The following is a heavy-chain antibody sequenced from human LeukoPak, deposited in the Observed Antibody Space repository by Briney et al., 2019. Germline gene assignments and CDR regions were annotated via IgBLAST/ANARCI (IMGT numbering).Heavy chain of an antibody. V-gene: IGHV3-48*01. D-gene: IGHD6-13*01. Sequence: GGSLRLSCAASGFTFSSYTMNWVRQAPGKGLEWVSYISSSYSTIYYADSVKGRFTVSRDNAKNSLYLQMNSLRAEDTAVYYCARETPYSSSWTVFDYWGLGTLVTVSS. J-gene: IGHJ4*02. CDR1: GFTFSSYT. CDR3: ARETPYSSSWTVFDY. CDR2: ISSSYSTI.